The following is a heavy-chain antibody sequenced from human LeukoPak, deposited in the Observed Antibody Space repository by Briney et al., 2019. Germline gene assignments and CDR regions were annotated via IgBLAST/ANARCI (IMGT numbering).Heavy chain of an antibody. CDR2: IYYTGST. V-gene: IGHV4-59*01. J-gene: IGHJ5*02. Sequence: SETLSLTCTVSGGSISTYYWSWIRQPPGKGLEWIGYIYYTGSTTYNPSLRSRVTISVDTSKNQFSLRLNSVTAADTAVYYCARALYGDYSGGFDPWGQGTLVTVSS. D-gene: IGHD4-17*01. CDR1: GGSISTYY. CDR3: ARALYGDYSGGFDP.